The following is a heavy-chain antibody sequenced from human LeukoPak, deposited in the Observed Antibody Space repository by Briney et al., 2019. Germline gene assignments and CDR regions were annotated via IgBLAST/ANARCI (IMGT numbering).Heavy chain of an antibody. V-gene: IGHV1-2*02. CDR2: INPNSGGT. J-gene: IGHJ4*02. D-gene: IGHD2-15*01. CDR1: GYTFTGYY. CDR3: ATLQIVVVVAAPFDY. Sequence: ASVKVSCKVSGYTFTGYYMHWVRQAPGQGLEWMGWINPNSGGTNYAQKFQGRVTMTMDTSISTAYMELSRLRSDDTAVYYCATLQIVVVVAAPFDYWGQGTLVTVSS.